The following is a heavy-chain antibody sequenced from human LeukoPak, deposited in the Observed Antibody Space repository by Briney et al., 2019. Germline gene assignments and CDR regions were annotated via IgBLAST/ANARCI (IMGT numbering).Heavy chain of an antibody. V-gene: IGHV3-30*04. Sequence: GGSLRLSCAASGFTFSSYAMHWVRQAPGKGLEWVAVISYDGSNKYYADSVKGRFTISRDNSKNTLYLQMNSLRAEDTAVYYCARGVYGDYGLDYWGQGTLVTVSS. J-gene: IGHJ4*02. D-gene: IGHD4-17*01. CDR1: GFTFSSYA. CDR2: ISYDGSNK. CDR3: ARGVYGDYGLDY.